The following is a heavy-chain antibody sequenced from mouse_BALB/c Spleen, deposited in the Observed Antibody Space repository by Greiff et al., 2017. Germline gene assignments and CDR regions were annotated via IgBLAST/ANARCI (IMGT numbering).Heavy chain of an antibody. Sequence: EVHLVESGGGLVQPGGSLKLSCAASGFTFSSYGMSWVRQTPDKRLELVATINSNGGSTYYPDSVKGRFTISRDNAKNTLYLQMSSLKSEDTAMYYCARDLGLRREGAMDYWGQGTSVTVSS. CDR1: GFTFSSYG. J-gene: IGHJ4*01. V-gene: IGHV5-6-3*01. CDR3: ARDLGLRREGAMDY. CDR2: INSNGGST. D-gene: IGHD2-2*01.